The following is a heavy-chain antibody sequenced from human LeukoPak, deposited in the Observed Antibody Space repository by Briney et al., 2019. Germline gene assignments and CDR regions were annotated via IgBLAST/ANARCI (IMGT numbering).Heavy chain of an antibody. CDR2: INPHSGRT. V-gene: IGHV1-2*02. J-gene: IGHJ3*02. CDR3: ATAGNGYNLDAFDI. D-gene: IGHD5-24*01. Sequence: WASVKVSCKASGYTFTGYYMHWVRQAPGQGLEWMGWINPHSGRTNYAQKFQGRVTMPRDMSLSTAYMELSTLRSDHTPVYYCATAGNGYNLDAFDIWGQGTMVTVSS. CDR1: GYTFTGYY.